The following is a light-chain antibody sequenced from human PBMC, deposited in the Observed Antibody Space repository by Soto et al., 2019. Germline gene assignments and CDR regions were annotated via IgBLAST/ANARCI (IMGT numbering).Light chain of an antibody. V-gene: IGLV2-11*01. CDR3: CSYAGSYTLV. CDR2: DVN. Sequence: QSALTQPPSVSGSPGQSVTISCTGTSTDFVSYNRVSWYQQPPGTAPKLMIYDVNKRPSGVPDRFSGSKSGNTASLTISGLQTEDEADYYCCSYAGSYTLVFGGGTKLTVL. J-gene: IGLJ2*01. CDR1: STDFVSYNR.